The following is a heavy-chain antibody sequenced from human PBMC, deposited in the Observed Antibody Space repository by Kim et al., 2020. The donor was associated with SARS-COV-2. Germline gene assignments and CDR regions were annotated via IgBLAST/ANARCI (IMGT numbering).Heavy chain of an antibody. V-gene: IGHV3-30*04. J-gene: IGHJ1*01. CDR2: ISYDGSNK. D-gene: IGHD1-26*01. Sequence: GGSLRLSCAASGFTFSSYAMHWVRQAPGKGLEWVAVISYDGSNKYYADSVKGRFTISRDNSKNTLYLQMNSLRAEDTAVYYCARASVGAKYFQHWGQGTLVTVSS. CDR3: ARASVGAKYFQH. CDR1: GFTFSSYA.